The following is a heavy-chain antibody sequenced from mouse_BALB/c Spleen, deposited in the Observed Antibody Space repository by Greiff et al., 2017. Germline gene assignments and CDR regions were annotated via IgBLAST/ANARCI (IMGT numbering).Heavy chain of an antibody. CDR1: GFTFSDYY. D-gene: IGHD1-2*01. J-gene: IGHJ3*01. CDR3: AREAGYVRFAY. V-gene: IGHV5-4*02. CDR2: ISDGGSYT. Sequence: EVQVVESGGGLVQPGGSLKLSCAASGFTFSDYYMYWVRQTPEKRLEWVATISDGGSYTYYPDSVKGRFTISRDNAKNNLYLQMSSLKSEDTAMYYCAREAGYVRFAYWGQGTLVTVSA.